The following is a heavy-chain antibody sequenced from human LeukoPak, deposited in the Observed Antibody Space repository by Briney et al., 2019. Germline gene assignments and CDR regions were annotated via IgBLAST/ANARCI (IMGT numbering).Heavy chain of an antibody. V-gene: IGHV3-53*01. CDR3: ARGYSSGWYGDC. J-gene: IGHJ4*02. D-gene: IGHD6-19*01. CDR1: GFTVSTNY. CDR2: IYSGGST. Sequence: GESLKISCAASGFTVSTNYMSWVRQAPGKGLEWVSLIYSGGSTYYTDSVKGRFTISRDNSKNTLFLQMNSLRAEDTAVYYCARGYSSGWYGDCWGQGTLVTVSS.